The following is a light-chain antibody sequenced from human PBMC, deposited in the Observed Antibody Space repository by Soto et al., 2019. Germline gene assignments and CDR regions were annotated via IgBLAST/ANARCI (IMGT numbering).Light chain of an antibody. CDR2: ANN. CDR3: QPYDRTLQVV. V-gene: IGLV1-40*01. Sequence: QYVLTQPPSVSGAPGQRGTISCTGSYSNIGTGYDVHWYQQLPGRAPKLLISANNNRPSGVPDRFSGSKSGPSVSLVITGLQAEDEAYYYFQPYDRTLQVVFGVGTTLPVL. J-gene: IGLJ2*01. CDR1: YSNIGTGYD.